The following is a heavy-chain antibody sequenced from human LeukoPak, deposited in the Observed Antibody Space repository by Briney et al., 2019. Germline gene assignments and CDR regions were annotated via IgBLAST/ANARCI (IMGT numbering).Heavy chain of an antibody. CDR1: GGTFSSYA. CDR2: IIPIFGTA. CDR3: ARSTVALGYFDY. Sequence: SVKVSCKASGGTFSSYAISWVRQAPGQGLEWMGGIIPIFGTANYAQKFQGRVTITADESTSTAYMELSSLRSEDTAVYYCARSTVALGYFDYRGQGTLVTVSS. D-gene: IGHD4-23*01. J-gene: IGHJ4*02. V-gene: IGHV1-69*13.